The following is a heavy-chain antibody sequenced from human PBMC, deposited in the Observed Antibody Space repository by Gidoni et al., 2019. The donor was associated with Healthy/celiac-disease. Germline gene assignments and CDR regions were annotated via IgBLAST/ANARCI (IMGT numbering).Heavy chain of an antibody. CDR2: ISYDGSNK. D-gene: IGHD2-15*01. Sequence: QVQLVESGGGVVQPGRSLRLSCAASGFTFSSYGMHWVRQAPGKGLEWVAVISYDGSNKDYADSVKGRFTISRDNSKNTLYLQMNSLRAEDTAVYYCAKAVPYCSGGSCYPIDYWGQGTLVTVSS. J-gene: IGHJ4*02. V-gene: IGHV3-30*18. CDR1: GFTFSSYG. CDR3: AKAVPYCSGGSCYPIDY.